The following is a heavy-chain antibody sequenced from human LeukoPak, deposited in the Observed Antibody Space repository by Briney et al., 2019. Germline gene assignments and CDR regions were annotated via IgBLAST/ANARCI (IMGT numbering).Heavy chain of an antibody. V-gene: IGHV4-39*07. CDR1: GGSISSSSYY. CDR3: ARDLAHTVTTIQGWFDP. D-gene: IGHD4-17*01. J-gene: IGHJ5*02. CDR2: IYYSGST. Sequence: SETLSLTCTVSGGSISSSSYYWGWIRQPPGKGLEWIGGIYYSGSTYYNPSLKSRVTISVDTSKNQFSLKLSSVTAADTAVYYCARDLAHTVTTIQGWFDPWGQGTLVTISS.